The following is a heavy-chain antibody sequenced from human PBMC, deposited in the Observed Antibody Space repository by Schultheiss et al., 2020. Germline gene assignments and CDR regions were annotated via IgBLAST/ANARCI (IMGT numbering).Heavy chain of an antibody. D-gene: IGHD3-9*01. CDR2: ISSSSSTI. V-gene: IGHV3-48*01. CDR3: ARDSRGLRYFDWPEKGFDY. J-gene: IGHJ4*02. Sequence: GGSLRLSCAASGFTFSSYSMNWVRQAPGKGLEWVSYISSSSSTIYYADSVKGRFTISRDNAKNSLYLQMNSLRAEDTAVYYCARDSRGLRYFDWPEKGFDYWGQGTLVTVSS. CDR1: GFTFSSYS.